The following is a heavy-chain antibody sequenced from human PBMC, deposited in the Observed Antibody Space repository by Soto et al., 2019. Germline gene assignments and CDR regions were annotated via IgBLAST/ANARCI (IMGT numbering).Heavy chain of an antibody. J-gene: IGHJ5*02. V-gene: IGHV1-46*03. D-gene: IGHD6-13*01. CDR2: INPRSGDT. Sequence: QVHLVQSGAEVRMPGASVKVSCKASGYTFTDYFMHWVRQAPGQGLEWMGIINPRSGDTGYAQKFQRRVIMTTDTTTSTAYMELSGLTSEDTAIYYCAIRDCYNSNCFSNWFDPWGQGTLVTVSS. CDR3: AIRDCYNSNCFSNWFDP. CDR1: GYTFTDYF.